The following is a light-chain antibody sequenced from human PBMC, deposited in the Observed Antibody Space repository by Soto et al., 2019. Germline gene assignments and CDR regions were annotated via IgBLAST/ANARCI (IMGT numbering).Light chain of an antibody. CDR3: QQYDNLLPLT. CDR2: DAS. Sequence: DIPMTQSPSSLSASVGDRVTITCQASQDIRNYLNWYQQKPGKAPKLLIYDASNLETGVPSRFSGSGSGTDFTFTISSLQPEDIATYYCQQYDNLLPLTFGGGTKVEIK. V-gene: IGKV1-33*01. CDR1: QDIRNY. J-gene: IGKJ4*01.